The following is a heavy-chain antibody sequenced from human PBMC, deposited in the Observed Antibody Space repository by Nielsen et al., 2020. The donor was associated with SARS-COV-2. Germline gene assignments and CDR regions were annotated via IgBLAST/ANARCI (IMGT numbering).Heavy chain of an antibody. J-gene: IGHJ3*02. V-gene: IGHV3-48*03. CDR1: GFPFSSYK. Sequence: LKISCAASGFPFSSYKMNWVRQAPGKALEWLSYIGGNGRNIFYADSVKGRFTISRDNSKNSLYLQMNSLKTEDTAMYFCTRVNPNPSSWFDALDIWGQGTMVTVSS. D-gene: IGHD6-13*01. CDR2: IGGNGRNI. CDR3: TRVNPNPSSWFDALDI.